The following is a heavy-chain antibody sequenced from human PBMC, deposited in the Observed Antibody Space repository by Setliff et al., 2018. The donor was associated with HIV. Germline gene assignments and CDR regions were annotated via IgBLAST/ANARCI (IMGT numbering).Heavy chain of an antibody. CDR1: GESLSGYY. V-gene: IGHV4-34*01. CDR2: INHSRAT. Sequence: SETLSLTCAVYGESLSGYYWSWIRQPPGKGLEWVGEINHSRATNYNPSLQSRLTVSVDTSKNQFSLKLTSVTAADTAVYYCARTLRAAAMGYFDYWGQGTLVTVSS. D-gene: IGHD5-18*01. CDR3: ARTLRAAAMGYFDY. J-gene: IGHJ4*02.